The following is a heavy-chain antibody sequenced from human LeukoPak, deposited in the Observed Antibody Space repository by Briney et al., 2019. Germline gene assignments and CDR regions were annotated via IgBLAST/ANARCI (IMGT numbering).Heavy chain of an antibody. CDR2: IIPIFGTA. Sequence: GASVKVSCKASGGTFSSYAISWVRQAPGQGLEWMGGIIPIFGTANYAQKFQGRVTITADESTSTAYIELSSLRSEDTAVYYCARVGDGSGSYDYWGQGTLVTVSS. V-gene: IGHV1-69*01. D-gene: IGHD3-10*01. J-gene: IGHJ4*02. CDR1: GGTFSSYA. CDR3: ARVGDGSGSYDY.